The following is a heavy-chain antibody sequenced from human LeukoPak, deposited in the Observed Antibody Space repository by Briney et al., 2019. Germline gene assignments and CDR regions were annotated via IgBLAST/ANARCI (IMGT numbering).Heavy chain of an antibody. J-gene: IGHJ4*02. CDR2: ISSRSSYI. V-gene: IGHV3-21*01. CDR3: AREYFCGGDCYLDY. D-gene: IGHD2-21*02. Sequence: GGSLRLSCSASGFTFSYYSMNWVRQAPGKGLEWVSSISSRSSYIYYEDSLKGRFTISRDNAKNSLYLQMTGLRAEDTAVYYCAREYFCGGDCYLDYWGQGTLVTVSS. CDR1: GFTFSYYS.